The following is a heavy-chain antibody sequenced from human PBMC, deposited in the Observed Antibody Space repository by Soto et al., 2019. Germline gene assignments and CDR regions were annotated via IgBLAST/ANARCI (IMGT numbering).Heavy chain of an antibody. J-gene: IGHJ3*02. V-gene: IGHV3-33*01. CDR3: ARDRLEGYYDIPAAFDI. D-gene: IGHD3-22*01. Sequence: QVQLVESGGGVVQPGRSLRLSCAASGFTFSSYGMHWVRQAPGKGLEWVAVIWYDGSNKYYADSVKGRFTISRDNSKNTLYLQMNSLRAEDTAVYYCARDRLEGYYDIPAAFDIWGQGTMVTVSS. CDR1: GFTFSSYG. CDR2: IWYDGSNK.